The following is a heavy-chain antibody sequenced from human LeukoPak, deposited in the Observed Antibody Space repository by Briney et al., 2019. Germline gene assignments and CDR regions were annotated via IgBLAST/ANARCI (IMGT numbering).Heavy chain of an antibody. V-gene: IGHV3-23*01. Sequence: GGSLRLSCVVSGFTFSSYPMSWVRQAPGKGLEWVSVISESGDVTHYADSMKGRFTISRDNTKNTLNLQMNGLRDEDTAIYYCARDSSHYLGSSDYWGQGALVTVSS. CDR3: ARDSSHYLGSSDY. J-gene: IGHJ4*02. D-gene: IGHD6-6*01. CDR1: GFTFSSYP. CDR2: ISESGDVT.